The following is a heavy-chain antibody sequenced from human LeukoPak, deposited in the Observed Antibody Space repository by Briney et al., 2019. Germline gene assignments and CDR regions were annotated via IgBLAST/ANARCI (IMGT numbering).Heavy chain of an antibody. Sequence: GASVKVSCKASGYTFTSYGISWVRQAPGQGLEWMGWISAYNGNTNYAQKLQGRVTMTTDTSTSTAYMELRSLRSDDTAVYYCARVRYNSGWYSTRLFDYWGQGTLVTVSS. J-gene: IGHJ4*02. CDR1: GYTFTSYG. CDR2: ISAYNGNT. V-gene: IGHV1-18*01. D-gene: IGHD6-19*01. CDR3: ARVRYNSGWYSTRLFDY.